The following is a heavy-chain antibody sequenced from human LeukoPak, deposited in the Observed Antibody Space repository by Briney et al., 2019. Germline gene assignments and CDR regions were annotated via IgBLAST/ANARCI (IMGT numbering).Heavy chain of an antibody. V-gene: IGHV3-30*02. J-gene: IGHJ4*02. CDR2: IRYVGGNK. D-gene: IGHD3-22*01. CDR3: AKGLGSGYQFDY. Sequence: GGALRVSSAASRFTFSGYGMHWGRQAPGKGVGWVAFIRYVGGNKFYTQSVKGRFTISRDNSKNPLYLQMNSLRVEDTAVYYCAKGLGSGYQFDYWGQGTLVTVSS. CDR1: RFTFSGYG.